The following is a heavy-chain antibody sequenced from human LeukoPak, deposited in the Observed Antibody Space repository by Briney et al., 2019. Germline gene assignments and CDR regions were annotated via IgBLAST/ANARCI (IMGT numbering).Heavy chain of an antibody. D-gene: IGHD3-10*01. CDR3: ARTYGSGSFDY. CDR1: GFAFRSYW. CDR2: IKEDGSET. Sequence: PGGSLRLSCAASGFAFRSYWMSWVRQAPGRGLEWVANIKEDGSETFYVDSVKGRFTISRDTAKNSLFLQMNSLRADDTAVYYCARTYGSGSFDYWGQGALVTVSS. J-gene: IGHJ4*02. V-gene: IGHV3-7*05.